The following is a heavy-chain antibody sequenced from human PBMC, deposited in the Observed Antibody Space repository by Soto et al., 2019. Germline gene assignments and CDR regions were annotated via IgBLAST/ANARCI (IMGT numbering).Heavy chain of an antibody. J-gene: IGHJ4*02. V-gene: IGHV1-24*01. CDR1: GYTLTELS. CDR3: ARVVPAAMCFDY. CDR2: FDPDDGET. D-gene: IGHD2-2*01. Sequence: ASVKVSCKVSGYTLTELSMHWVRQAPGKGLEWMGGFDPDDGETIYAQKFQGRVTMTADTSTSTAYMELRSLRSDDTAVYYCARVVPAAMCFDYWGQGTLVTVSS.